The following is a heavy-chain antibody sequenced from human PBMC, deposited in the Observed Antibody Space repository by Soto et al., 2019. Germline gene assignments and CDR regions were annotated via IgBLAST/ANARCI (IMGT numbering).Heavy chain of an antibody. D-gene: IGHD5-12*01. Sequence: SETLSLTCTVSSGSISRYYWSWIRQPPGRGLEWIGYIYHSGSTNYNPSLKSRLTISVETSKNQISLKLTSVTAADTAVYYCARVGQFGYSGYDYRGYFDSWGQGTLVTVSS. J-gene: IGHJ4*02. CDR1: SGSISRYY. CDR2: IYHSGST. CDR3: ARVGQFGYSGYDYRGYFDS. V-gene: IGHV4-59*01.